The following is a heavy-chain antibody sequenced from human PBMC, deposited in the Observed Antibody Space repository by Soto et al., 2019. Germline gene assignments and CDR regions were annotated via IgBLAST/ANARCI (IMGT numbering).Heavy chain of an antibody. V-gene: IGHV3-48*03. Sequence: GGSLRLSCAASGFTFSSYEMNWVRQAPGKGLEWVSYISSSGSTIYYADSVKGRFTISRGNAKNSLYLQMNSLRAEDTAVYYCAIRWLQSGVDYWGQGTLVTVSS. CDR2: ISSSGSTI. CDR1: GFTFSSYE. J-gene: IGHJ4*02. CDR3: AIRWLQSGVDY. D-gene: IGHD5-12*01.